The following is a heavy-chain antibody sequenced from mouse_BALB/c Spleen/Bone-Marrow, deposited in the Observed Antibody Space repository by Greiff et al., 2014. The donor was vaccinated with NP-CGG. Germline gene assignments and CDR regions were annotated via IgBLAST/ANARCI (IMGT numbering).Heavy chain of an antibody. CDR2: IFPGTGTT. V-gene: IGHV1S132*01. Sequence: VKLVESGAELVKPGASVKLSCKTSGYTFTSYWIQWVKQRPGQGLGWIGEIFPGTGTTYYNEKFKGKATLAIDTSSSTAYMQLSSLTSEDSAAYFCAREGSRLRGYFDVWGAGTTVTVSS. D-gene: IGHD1-1*01. J-gene: IGHJ1*01. CDR1: GYTFTSYW. CDR3: AREGSRLRGYFDV.